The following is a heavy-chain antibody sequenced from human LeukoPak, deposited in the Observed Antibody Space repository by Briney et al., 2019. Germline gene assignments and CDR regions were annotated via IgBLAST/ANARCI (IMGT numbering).Heavy chain of an antibody. CDR1: GFTFSDYY. V-gene: IGHV3-11*04. Sequence: GGSLRLSFAASGFTFSDYYMSWIRQAPGKGLEWVSYISSSGSTIYYADSVKGRFTISRDNAKNSLYLQMNSLRAEDTAVYYCASGYSYGYSWYFDLWGRGTLVTVSS. J-gene: IGHJ2*01. CDR3: ASGYSYGYSWYFDL. D-gene: IGHD5-18*01. CDR2: ISSSGSTI.